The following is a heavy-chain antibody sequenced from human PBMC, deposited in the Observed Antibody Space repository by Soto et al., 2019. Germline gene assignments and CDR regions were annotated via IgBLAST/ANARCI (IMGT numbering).Heavy chain of an antibody. Sequence: QLQLQESGPGLVKPSETLSLTCTVSGGSISSSSYYWGWIRQPPGQGLAWIGSIYYSGSTYYNPSLKSRVPLSVDTSKNQFSLKLSSVTAADTAVYYCARQTYGSGSSDAFDIWGQGTMVTVSS. D-gene: IGHD3-10*01. CDR1: GGSISSSSYY. V-gene: IGHV4-39*01. J-gene: IGHJ3*02. CDR2: IYYSGST. CDR3: ARQTYGSGSSDAFDI.